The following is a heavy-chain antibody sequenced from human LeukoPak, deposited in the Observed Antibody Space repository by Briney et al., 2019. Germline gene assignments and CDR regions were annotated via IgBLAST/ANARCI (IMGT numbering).Heavy chain of an antibody. D-gene: IGHD6-25*01. Sequence: ASVKVSCKVSGYTLTELSMHWVRQAPGRGLEGMGGFDPEDGETIYAQKFQGRVTMTEDTSTDTAYMELSSLRSEDTAVYYCARDGLAAATFHWFDPWGQGTLVTVSS. CDR3: ARDGLAAATFHWFDP. V-gene: IGHV1-24*01. CDR1: GYTLTELS. CDR2: FDPEDGET. J-gene: IGHJ5*02.